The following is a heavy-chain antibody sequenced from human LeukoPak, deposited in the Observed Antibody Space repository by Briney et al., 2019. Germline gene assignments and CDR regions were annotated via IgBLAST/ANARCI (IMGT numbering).Heavy chain of an antibody. D-gene: IGHD3-10*01. CDR2: IYSGGST. CDR1: GFTVSSNY. J-gene: IGHJ4*02. V-gene: IGHV3-66*01. Sequence: GGSLRLSCAASGFTVSSNYMSGVRQAPGKGLEWVSVIYSGGSTYYADSVKGRFAISRDNSKNTLYLQMNSLRAEDTAVYYCARVGLWFGELHENWGQGTLVTVSS. CDR3: ARVGLWFGELHEN.